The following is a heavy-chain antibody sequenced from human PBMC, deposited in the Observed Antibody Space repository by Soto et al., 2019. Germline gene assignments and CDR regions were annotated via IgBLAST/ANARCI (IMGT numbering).Heavy chain of an antibody. CDR1: GYTFTSYY. CDR3: ASGGPDCSSTSCRGNYGMDV. CDR2: ISANSGNT. V-gene: IGHV1-18*04. J-gene: IGHJ6*02. D-gene: IGHD2-2*01. Sequence: GASVKVSCKASGYTFTSYYMHWVRQAPGQGLEWMGRISANSGNTNYAQKLQGRVTMTRDTSTSTAYMELRSLRSDDTAVYYCASGGPDCSSTSCRGNYGMDVWGQGTTVTVSS.